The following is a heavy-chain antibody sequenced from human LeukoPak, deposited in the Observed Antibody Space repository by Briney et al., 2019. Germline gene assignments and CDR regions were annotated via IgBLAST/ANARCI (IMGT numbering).Heavy chain of an antibody. V-gene: IGHV4-59*01. J-gene: IGHJ4*02. Sequence: PSETLSLTCTVSGGSISSYYWSWIRQPPGKGLEWIGYIYYSGGTNTNYNPSLRSRVTISVDTSKNQFSLKLTSVTAADTAVYYCARSATSGYANYQFDYWGQGTLVTVSS. D-gene: IGHD3-3*01. CDR3: ARSATSGYANYQFDY. CDR1: GGSISSYY. CDR2: IYYSGGTNT.